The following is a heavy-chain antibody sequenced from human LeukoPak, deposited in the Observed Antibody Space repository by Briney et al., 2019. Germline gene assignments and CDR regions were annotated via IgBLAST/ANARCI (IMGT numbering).Heavy chain of an antibody. V-gene: IGHV4-59*02. J-gene: IGHJ4*02. CDR1: GGSVSSYY. CDR2: IYYSGST. Sequence: SETLSLTCTVSGGSVSSYYWNWIRQPPEKGLEWIGYIYYSGSTSYNPSLKSRVSISVDTSNNQFSLKLTSVTAADTAVYYCAMVRRCGSCPSYFDYWGQGTLVTVSS. CDR3: AMVRRCGSCPSYFDY. D-gene: IGHD2-21*01.